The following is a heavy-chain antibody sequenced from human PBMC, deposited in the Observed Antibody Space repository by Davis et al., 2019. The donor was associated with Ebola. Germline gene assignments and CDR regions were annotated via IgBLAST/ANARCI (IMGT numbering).Heavy chain of an antibody. J-gene: IGHJ6*03. CDR2: IYHSGST. CDR3: ARSVGATRSLIYYYYMDV. V-gene: IGHV4-4*02. D-gene: IGHD1-26*01. Sequence: PSETLSLTCAVSGGSISSSNWWSWVRQPPGKGLEWIGEIYHSGSTNYNPSLKSRVTISVDKSKNQFSLKLSSVTAADTAVYYCARSVGATRSLIYYYYMDVWGKGTTVTVSS. CDR1: GGSISSSNW.